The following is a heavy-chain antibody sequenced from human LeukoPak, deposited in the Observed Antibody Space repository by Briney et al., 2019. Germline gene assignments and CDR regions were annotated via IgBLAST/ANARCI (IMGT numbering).Heavy chain of an antibody. V-gene: IGHV4-59*01. J-gene: IGHJ3*02. D-gene: IGHD2-2*01. CDR1: GGSISSYY. Sequence: PSETLSLTCTVSGGSISSYYWSWIRQPPGKGLEWIGYIYYSGSANYNPSLKSRVTISVDTSKHQFSLKLSSVTAADTAVYYCARADCSSTSCYAWRDAFDIWGQGTMVTVSS. CDR3: ARADCSSTSCYAWRDAFDI. CDR2: IYYSGSA.